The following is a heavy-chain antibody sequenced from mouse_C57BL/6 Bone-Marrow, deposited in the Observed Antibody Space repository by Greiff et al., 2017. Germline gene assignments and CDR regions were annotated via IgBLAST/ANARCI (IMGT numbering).Heavy chain of an antibody. D-gene: IGHD2-2*01. CDR3: ASYYGYDGGIIYAMDY. Sequence: VQLKESGPELVKPGASVKISCKASGYSFTGYYMNWVKQSPEKSLEWIGEINPSTGGTTYNQKFKAKATLTVDKSSSTAYMQLKSLTSEDSAVYYCASYYGYDGGIIYAMDYWGQGTSVTVSS. J-gene: IGHJ4*01. CDR2: INPSTGGT. V-gene: IGHV1-42*01. CDR1: GYSFTGYY.